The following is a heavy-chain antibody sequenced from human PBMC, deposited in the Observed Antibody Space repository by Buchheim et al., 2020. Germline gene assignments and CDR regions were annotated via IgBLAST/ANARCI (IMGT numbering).Heavy chain of an antibody. J-gene: IGHJ1*01. CDR3: ARSPDYYDSSGYYYFQH. CDR2: ISSNGRTI. Sequence: EVQLVESGGGLVQPEGSLRLSCAASGFTFSNYQMNWVRQAPGKGLEWVSYISSNGRTIYNADSVKGRFTISRDNAKHSLYLQMNSLRAEDTAVYYCARSPDYYDSSGYYYFQHWGQGTL. CDR1: GFTFSNYQ. D-gene: IGHD3-22*01. V-gene: IGHV3-48*03.